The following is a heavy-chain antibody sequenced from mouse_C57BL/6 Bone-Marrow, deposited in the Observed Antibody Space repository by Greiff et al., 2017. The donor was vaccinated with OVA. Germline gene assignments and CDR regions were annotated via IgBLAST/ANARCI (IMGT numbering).Heavy chain of an antibody. CDR2: INPSSGYT. J-gene: IGHJ3*01. Sequence: QVQLKQSGAELAKPGASVKLSCKASGYTFTSYWMHWVKQRPGQGLEWIGYINPSSGYTKYNQKFKDKATLTADKSSSTAYMQLSSLTSSASAVYSCASGSCFAYWGPGTLVTVSA. V-gene: IGHV1-7*01. CDR1: GYTFTSYW. CDR3: ASGSCFAY.